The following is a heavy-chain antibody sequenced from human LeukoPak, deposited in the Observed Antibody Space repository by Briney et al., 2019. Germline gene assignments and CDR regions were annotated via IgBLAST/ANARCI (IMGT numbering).Heavy chain of an antibody. D-gene: IGHD3-16*01. Sequence: PSETLSLTCTVSGGSISGSYWTWIRQPPGKGLEWIGYIYYSGSTNYNPSLESRVTISVDTSNNQSSLKLSSAIAADTAVYYCARRYFGENFFDYWGQGALVTVSP. V-gene: IGHV4-59*01. CDR2: IYYSGST. CDR1: GGSISGSY. J-gene: IGHJ4*02. CDR3: ARRYFGENFFDY.